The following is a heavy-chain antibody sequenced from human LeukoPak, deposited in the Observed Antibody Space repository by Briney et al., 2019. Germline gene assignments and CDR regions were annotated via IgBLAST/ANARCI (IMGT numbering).Heavy chain of an antibody. Sequence: GGSLRLSCAAPGFTFSSYSMNWVRQAPGKGLEWVSAISGSGGSTYYADSVKGRFTISRDNSKNTLYLQMNSLRAEDTAVHYCAKVKNWNYYYFDYWGQGTLVTVSS. CDR1: GFTFSSYS. CDR2: ISGSGGST. J-gene: IGHJ4*02. V-gene: IGHV3-23*01. D-gene: IGHD1-7*01. CDR3: AKVKNWNYYYFDY.